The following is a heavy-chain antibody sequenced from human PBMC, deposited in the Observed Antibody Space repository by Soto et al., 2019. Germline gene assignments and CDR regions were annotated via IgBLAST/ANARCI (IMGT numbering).Heavy chain of an antibody. J-gene: IGHJ6*03. CDR3: VRDDTDCSSASWHTYYYYSYYMDV. Sequence: QVQLVESGGGVVQPGKSLTLSCAASGFIFSNFGMHWVRQAPGKGLEWVAFIWFDGNNKYYADSVKGRFTFSRDNSKSTVSLRMNSLSAEDTAVYYCVRDDTDCSSASWHTYYYYSYYMDVWGSGTTVTVSS. V-gene: IGHV3-33*01. CDR2: IWFDGNNK. CDR1: GFIFSNFG. D-gene: IGHD2-2*01.